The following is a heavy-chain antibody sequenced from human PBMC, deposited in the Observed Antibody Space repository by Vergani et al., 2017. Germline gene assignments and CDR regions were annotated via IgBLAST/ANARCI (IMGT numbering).Heavy chain of an antibody. Sequence: EAQLVESGGDLVQPGRSLRLSCEASGLNFGHYAMHWVRQAPGKGLEWVSGIYGNSAGVGYSDSVKGRLTISRDDAKNSLYLEMNSLRSDDTALYYCVGDTSGGLDFWGQGTQVIVSS. CDR3: VGDTSGGLDF. CDR1: GLNFGHYA. V-gene: IGHV3-9*01. J-gene: IGHJ4*02. CDR2: IYGNSAGV. D-gene: IGHD1-26*01.